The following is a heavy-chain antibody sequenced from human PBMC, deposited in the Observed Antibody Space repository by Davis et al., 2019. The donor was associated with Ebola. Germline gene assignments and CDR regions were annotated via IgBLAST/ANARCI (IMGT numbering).Heavy chain of an antibody. CDR3: VRATDYCIGGYCSAHKYAFDI. J-gene: IGHJ3*02. V-gene: IGHV3-30*03. D-gene: IGHD2-15*01. CDR1: GFTFSSFG. Sequence: GESLKISCAASGFTFSSFGMHWVRQAPGKGLEWVAVVSYDSSEEFYADSVKGRSTISRDNSKNILYLQMNSLRADDTAVYYCVRATDYCIGGYCSAHKYAFDIWGQGTMVTVSS. CDR2: VSYDSSEE.